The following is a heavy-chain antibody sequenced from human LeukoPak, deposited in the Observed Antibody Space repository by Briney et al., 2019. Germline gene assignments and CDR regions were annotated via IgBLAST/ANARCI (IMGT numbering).Heavy chain of an antibody. V-gene: IGHV4-39*07. J-gene: IGHJ4*02. CDR2: IYYSGST. CDR3: ARQWELHNDY. Sequence: SETLSLTCTVSGGSISSGSYYWAWIRQSPGKGLEWIANIYYSGSTYYNPSLKSRVTISVDTSKNQFSLKLSSVTAADTAVYYCARQWELHNDYWGQGTLVTVSS. CDR1: GGSISSGSYY. D-gene: IGHD1-26*01.